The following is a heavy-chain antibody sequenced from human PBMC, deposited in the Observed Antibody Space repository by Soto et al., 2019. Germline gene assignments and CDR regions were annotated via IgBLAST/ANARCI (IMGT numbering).Heavy chain of an antibody. CDR2: IIPIFGTA. Sequence: SVKVSCKASVGTFSSYAISWVRQAPGQGLEWMGGIIPIFGTANYAQKFQGRVTITADESTSTAYMELSSLRSEDTAVYYCARGSDYDSSGYYYSWFDPWGQGTLVTVSS. V-gene: IGHV1-69*13. CDR1: VGTFSSYA. D-gene: IGHD3-22*01. CDR3: ARGSDYDSSGYYYSWFDP. J-gene: IGHJ5*02.